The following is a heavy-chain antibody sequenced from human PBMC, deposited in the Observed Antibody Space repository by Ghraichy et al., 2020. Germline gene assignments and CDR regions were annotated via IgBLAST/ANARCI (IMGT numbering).Heavy chain of an antibody. D-gene: IGHD2-2*01. V-gene: IGHV3-21*01. Sequence: GSLRLSCAASGFTFSSYSMNWVRQAPGKGLEWVSSISSSSYIYYADSVKGRFTISRDNAKNSLYLQMNSLRAEDTAVYYCARVKSSSTISWFDPWGQGTLVTVSS. CDR1: GFTFSSYS. CDR2: ISSSSYI. CDR3: ARVKSSSTISWFDP. J-gene: IGHJ5*02.